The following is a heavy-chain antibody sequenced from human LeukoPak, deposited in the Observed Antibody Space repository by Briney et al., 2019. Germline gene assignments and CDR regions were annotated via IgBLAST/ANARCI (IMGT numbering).Heavy chain of an antibody. Sequence: PSETLSLTCTVSGGSISSGGYYWSWIRQPPGKGLEWIGYIYHSGSTYYNPSLKSRVTMSADTSKNQFSLKLSSVTAADTAVYYCARVPRSYYFYYYMDVWGKGTTVTVSS. CDR1: GGSISSGGYY. CDR3: ARVPRSYYFYYYMDV. J-gene: IGHJ6*03. CDR2: IYHSGST. V-gene: IGHV4-30-2*01.